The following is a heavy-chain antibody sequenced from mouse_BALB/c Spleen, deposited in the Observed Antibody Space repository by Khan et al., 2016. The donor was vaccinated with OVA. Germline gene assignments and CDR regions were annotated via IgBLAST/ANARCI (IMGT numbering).Heavy chain of an antibody. CDR3: VRSGYGSFAY. V-gene: IGHV1S29*02. CDR1: GYTFTDYI. CDR2: IYPDNGDT. D-gene: IGHD1-2*01. Sequence: VRLQQSGPELVKPGASVKISCRSSGYTFTDYIMDWVMQSHGKSLEWIGYIYPDNGDTGYNQKFKTKATLTVDISSSTAYMELRSLTSEDAAVYYCVRSGYGSFAYWGQGTLVTVSA. J-gene: IGHJ3*01.